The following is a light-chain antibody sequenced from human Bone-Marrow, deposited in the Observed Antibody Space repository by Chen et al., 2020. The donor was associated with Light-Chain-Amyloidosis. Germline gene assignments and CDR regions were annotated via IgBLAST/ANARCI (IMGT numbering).Light chain of an antibody. V-gene: IGKV3-20*01. CDR2: GSS. Sequence: EIVLTQSPGTLSLSPGEGANLSCRASETISSNYLTWYQQKFGQAPRLLIYGSSSRATGIPDRLTGSESGTEFTLTSNRLEPEDFAMYYCRQDGTSPLTFGGGTKVEIK. J-gene: IGKJ4*01. CDR1: ETISSNY. CDR3: RQDGTSPLT.